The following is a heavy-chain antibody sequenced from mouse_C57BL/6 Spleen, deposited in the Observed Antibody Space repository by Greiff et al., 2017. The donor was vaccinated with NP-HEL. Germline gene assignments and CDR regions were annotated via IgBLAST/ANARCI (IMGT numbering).Heavy chain of an antibody. Sequence: EVQGVESGGDLVKPGGSLKLSCAASGFTFSSYGMSWVRQTPDKRLEWVATISSGGSYTYYPDSVKGRFTISRDNAKNTLYLQMSSLKSEDTAMYYCARQGGITTVPNWYFDVWGTGTTVTVSS. D-gene: IGHD1-1*01. J-gene: IGHJ1*03. CDR1: GFTFSSYG. CDR2: ISSGGSYT. V-gene: IGHV5-6*01. CDR3: ARQGGITTVPNWYFDV.